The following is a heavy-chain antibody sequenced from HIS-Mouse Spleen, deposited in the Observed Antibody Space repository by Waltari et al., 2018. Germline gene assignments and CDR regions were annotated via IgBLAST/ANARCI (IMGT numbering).Heavy chain of an antibody. D-gene: IGHD6-13*01. J-gene: IGHJ2*01. CDR3: AREIPYSSSWYDWYFDL. Sequence: QLQLQESGPGLVKPSETLSLTCTVPGCSISSRSYYSGWIRQPPGTGLEWMGSIYYSGSTNYNPSLKSRVTISVDTSKNQFSLKLSSVTAADTAVYYCAREIPYSSSWYDWYFDLWGRGTLVTVSS. CDR1: GCSISSRSYY. CDR2: IYYSGST. V-gene: IGHV4-39*07.